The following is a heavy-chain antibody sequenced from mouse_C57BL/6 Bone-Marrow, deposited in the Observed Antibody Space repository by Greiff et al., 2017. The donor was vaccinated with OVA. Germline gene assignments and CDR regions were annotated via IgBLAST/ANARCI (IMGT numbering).Heavy chain of an antibody. CDR3: AREGAYYSKGFAY. D-gene: IGHD2-5*01. Sequence: QVQLQQSGAELVRPGTSVKVSCKASGYAFTNYLIEWVKQRPGQGLEWIGVINPGSGGTNYNEKFKGKATLTADKSSSTAYMQLSSLTSEDSAVYFCAREGAYYSKGFAYWGQGTLVTVSA. CDR1: GYAFTNYL. CDR2: INPGSGGT. V-gene: IGHV1-54*01. J-gene: IGHJ3*01.